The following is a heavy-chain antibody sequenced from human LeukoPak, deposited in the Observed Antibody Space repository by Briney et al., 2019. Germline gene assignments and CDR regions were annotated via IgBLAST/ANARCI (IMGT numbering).Heavy chain of an antibody. CDR1: GYTFTSYA. Sequence: ASVKVSCKASGYTFTSYAMHWVRQAPGQRLEWMGWINAGNGNTKYSQKFQGRVTITRDTSASTAYMELSSLRPEDTAVYYCAREHYYDSSGYYPVDYWGQGTLVTVSS. J-gene: IGHJ4*02. CDR3: AREHYYDSSGYYPVDY. D-gene: IGHD3-22*01. CDR2: INAGNGNT. V-gene: IGHV1-3*01.